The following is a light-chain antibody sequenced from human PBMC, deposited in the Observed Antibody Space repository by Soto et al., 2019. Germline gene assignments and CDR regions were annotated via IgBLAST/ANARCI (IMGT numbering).Light chain of an antibody. J-gene: IGKJ1*01. CDR1: QSISTY. CDR3: QQSFSTPRT. Sequence: IQMTQSPSPLSAPVGDRVTITCRASQSISTYLNWYQQKPGKAPKLLIYGASSLQSGVPSRFSGSGSGTDFTLTISSLQPEDFGTYYCQQSFSTPRTFGQGTKVDIK. V-gene: IGKV1-39*01. CDR2: GAS.